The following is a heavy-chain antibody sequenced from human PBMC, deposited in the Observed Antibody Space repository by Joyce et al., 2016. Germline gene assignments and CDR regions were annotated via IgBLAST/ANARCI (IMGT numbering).Heavy chain of an antibody. D-gene: IGHD3-22*01. CDR2: INHKSGGT. Sequence: QVQLVQSGAEVKKPGASVKVSCNTSGYVFSGYCVHWVRQAPGQGLEWMGWINHKSGGTKIAHNFQGRVTMTTDTSTNTAYMELTSLRSDDTAVYYCARDPLLPYDTSGPDYWDHGTLVTVSS. J-gene: IGHJ4*01. V-gene: IGHV1-2*02. CDR3: ARDPLLPYDTSGPDY. CDR1: GYVFSGYC.